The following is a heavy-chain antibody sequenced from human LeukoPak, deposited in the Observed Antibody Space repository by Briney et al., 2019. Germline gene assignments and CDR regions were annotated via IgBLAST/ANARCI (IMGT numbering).Heavy chain of an antibody. CDR1: GGSISSGDYY. J-gene: IGHJ5*02. Sequence: PSETLSLTSTVSGGSISSGDYYWSWIRQPPGKGLEWIGYIYYSGSTYYNPSLKSRVTISVDTSKNQLSLKLSSVTAADTAVYYCARGDSRTWRGDHWFDPWGQGTLVTVSS. CDR2: IYYSGST. V-gene: IGHV4-30-4*01. D-gene: IGHD2-15*01. CDR3: ARGDSRTWRGDHWFDP.